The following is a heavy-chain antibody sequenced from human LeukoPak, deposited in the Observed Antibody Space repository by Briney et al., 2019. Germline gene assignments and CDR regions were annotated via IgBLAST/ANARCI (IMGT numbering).Heavy chain of an antibody. CDR3: ARGNYYDSSGSSFDY. Sequence: GGSLRLSCAASGFTVSSNYMSWVRQAPGKGPEWVSVIYSGGSTYYADSVKGRFTISRHNSKNTLYLQMNSLRAEDTAVYYCARGNYYDSSGSSFDYWGQGTLVTVSS. CDR2: IYSGGST. CDR1: GFTVSSNY. J-gene: IGHJ4*02. V-gene: IGHV3-53*04. D-gene: IGHD3-22*01.